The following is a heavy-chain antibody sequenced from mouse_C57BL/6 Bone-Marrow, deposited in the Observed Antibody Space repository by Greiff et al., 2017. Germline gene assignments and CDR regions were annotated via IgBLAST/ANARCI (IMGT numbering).Heavy chain of an antibody. J-gene: IGHJ3*01. CDR3: ARSKNCDSWFAY. CDR2: INPGSGGT. V-gene: IGHV1-54*01. Sequence: QVQLQQSGAELVRPGTSVKVSCKASGYAFTNYLIEWVKQRPGQGLEWIGVINPGSGGTNYNEKFKGKATLTADKSYSTAYMQLSSLTSEDSAVYFCARSKNCDSWFAYWGQGTLVTVSA. D-gene: IGHD4-1*01. CDR1: GYAFTNYL.